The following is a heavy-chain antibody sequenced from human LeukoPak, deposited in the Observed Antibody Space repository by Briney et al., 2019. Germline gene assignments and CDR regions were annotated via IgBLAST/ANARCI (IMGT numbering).Heavy chain of an antibody. Sequence: ASVKVSCKASGYTFIGYYMHWVRQAPGQGLEWMGWISAYNGNTNYAQKLQGRVTMTTDTSTSTAYMELRSLRSDDTAVYYCARDRGYSRKYDYWGQGTLVTVSS. CDR3: ARDRGYSRKYDY. D-gene: IGHD5-18*01. V-gene: IGHV1-18*04. J-gene: IGHJ4*02. CDR1: GYTFIGYY. CDR2: ISAYNGNT.